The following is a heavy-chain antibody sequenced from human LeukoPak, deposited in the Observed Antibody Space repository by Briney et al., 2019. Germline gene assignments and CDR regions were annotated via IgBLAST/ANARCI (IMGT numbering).Heavy chain of an antibody. CDR3: ARCGEPSYDILTGYSRFDY. Sequence: PGGSLRLSCAASGFTFSHYSMHWVRQAPGKGLEWVAVISYDGSNKYYADSVKGRFTISRDNSKNTLYLQMNSLRAEDTAVYYCARCGEPSYDILTGYSRFDYWGQGTLVTVSS. J-gene: IGHJ4*02. CDR1: GFTFSHYS. D-gene: IGHD3-9*01. CDR2: ISYDGSNK. V-gene: IGHV3-30-3*01.